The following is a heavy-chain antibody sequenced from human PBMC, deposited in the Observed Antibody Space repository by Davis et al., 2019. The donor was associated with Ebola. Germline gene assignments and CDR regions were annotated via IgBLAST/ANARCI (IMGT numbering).Heavy chain of an antibody. CDR2: ISAYNGNT. J-gene: IGHJ4*02. V-gene: IGHV1-18*01. CDR3: ARDLGKTLADHADY. CDR1: GYIFTSYG. Sequence: AASVKVSCKTSGYIFTSYGIIWVRQASGQGLEWMGWISAYNGNTNYAQNVQDRVTMTTDTSTSIAYMELRSLRSEDTAVYYCARDLGKTLADHADYWGQGTLVTVSS. D-gene: IGHD6-19*01.